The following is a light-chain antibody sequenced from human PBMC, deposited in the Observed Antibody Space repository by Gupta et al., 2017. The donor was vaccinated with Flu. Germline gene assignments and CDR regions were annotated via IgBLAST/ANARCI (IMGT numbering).Light chain of an antibody. CDR3: SEWADSMAGHYV. Sequence: QSVLAQPPSASRTPAQRVSISCSGSSSNIGSKAVHWYLQVPGTDPRPIILCKSQRPPGVPARFACATSCTSAYPVTSXRXSDDDAXEYCSEWADSMAGHYVFGSGTTVTVL. CDR1: SSNIGSKA. CDR2: CKS. V-gene: IGLV1-44*01. J-gene: IGLJ1*01.